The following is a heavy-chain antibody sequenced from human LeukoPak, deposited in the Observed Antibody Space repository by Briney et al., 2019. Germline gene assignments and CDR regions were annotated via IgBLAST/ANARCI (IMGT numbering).Heavy chain of an antibody. Sequence: PSETLSLTCTVSGGSISSGGYYWSWIRQHPGKGLEWIGYTYYSGSTYYKPSLKSRVTISLDTSKNQFSLKLSSVTAADTAVFYCARGSGGGFGGAFDIWGQGTMVTVSS. J-gene: IGHJ3*02. D-gene: IGHD2-15*01. V-gene: IGHV4-31*03. CDR3: ARGSGGGFGGAFDI. CDR2: TYYSGST. CDR1: GGSISSGGYY.